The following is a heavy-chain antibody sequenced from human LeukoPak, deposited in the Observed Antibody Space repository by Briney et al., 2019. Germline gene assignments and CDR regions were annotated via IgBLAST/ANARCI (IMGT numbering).Heavy chain of an antibody. D-gene: IGHD4-23*01. CDR1: GYTFTGYY. CDR3: ARSRYGGNSNDY. Sequence: ASVKVSCKASGYTFTGYYMHWVRQAPGQGLEWMGRINPNSGGTNYAQKFRGRVTMTRDTSISTAYMELSRLRSDDTAVYYCARSRYGGNSNDYWGQGTLVTVSS. V-gene: IGHV1-2*06. CDR2: INPNSGGT. J-gene: IGHJ4*02.